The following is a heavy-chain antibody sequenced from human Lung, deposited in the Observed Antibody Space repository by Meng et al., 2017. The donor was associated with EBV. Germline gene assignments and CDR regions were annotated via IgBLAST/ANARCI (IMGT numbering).Heavy chain of an antibody. CDR2: VSQSGST. V-gene: IGHV4-4*02. CDR3: ARAGSMTQLDY. J-gene: IGHJ4*02. Sequence: QARLSGSGPGLVTPSGTLSLTCGVSGGSISGGVWWTWVRQPPGKGLEWIGEVSQSGSTNYSPSLKSRVTISVDKSKNQFSLNLNSVTAADTAVYYCARAGSMTQLDYWGQGTLVTVSS. CDR1: GGSISGGVW. D-gene: IGHD3-10*01.